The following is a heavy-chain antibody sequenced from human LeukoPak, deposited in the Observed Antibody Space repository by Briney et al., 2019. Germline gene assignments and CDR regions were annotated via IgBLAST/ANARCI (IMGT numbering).Heavy chain of an antibody. CDR1: GGSISSYY. Sequence: SETLSLTCTVSGGSISSYYWSWIRQPPGKGLEWIGYIYYSGSTNYNPSLKSRVTISVGTSKNQFSLKLSSVTPADTAVYYCAKEYSGHFSPFPSYFDYWGQGTLVTVSS. J-gene: IGHJ4*02. D-gene: IGHD1-26*01. CDR3: AKEYSGHFSPFPSYFDY. CDR2: IYYSGST. V-gene: IGHV4-59*01.